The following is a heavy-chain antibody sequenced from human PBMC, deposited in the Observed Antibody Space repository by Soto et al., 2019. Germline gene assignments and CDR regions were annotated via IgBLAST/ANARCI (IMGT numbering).Heavy chain of an antibody. CDR2: ITPLYGTK. V-gene: IGHV1-69*12. CDR3: ARGGTLKPFDP. CDR1: GGTFSSYS. Sequence: QVQLVQSGPEVKEPGSSVKVSCKTSGGTFSSYSLNWVRQAPGQGLEWMGVITPLYGTKNYAQRFRGRVTFAGDAATSTVFMELTSATSDDTAVYFCARGGTLKPFDPWSQGTLITVSP. D-gene: IGHD3-16*01. J-gene: IGHJ5*02.